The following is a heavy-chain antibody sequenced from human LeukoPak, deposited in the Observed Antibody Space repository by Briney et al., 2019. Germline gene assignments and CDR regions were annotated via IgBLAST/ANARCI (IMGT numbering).Heavy chain of an antibody. J-gene: IGHJ5*02. CDR2: INAGNGNT. V-gene: IGHV1-3*01. CDR1: GYTFTSYA. CDR3: ARDLWFGESWFDP. D-gene: IGHD3-10*01. Sequence: GASVTVSCTASGYTFTSYAMHWVRQAPGQRLEWMGWINAGNGNTKYSQKFQGRVTITRDTSASTAYMELSGLRSEDTAVYYCARDLWFGESWFDPWGQGTLVTVSS.